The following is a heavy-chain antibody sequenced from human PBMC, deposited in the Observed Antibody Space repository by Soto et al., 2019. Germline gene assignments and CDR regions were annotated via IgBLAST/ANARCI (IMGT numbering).Heavy chain of an antibody. V-gene: IGHV4-39*01. D-gene: IGHD4-17*01. CDR1: GGSISSSSYY. J-gene: IGHJ5*02. CDR3: ARHGVRSNWFDP. Sequence: QLQLQESGPGLVKPSETLSLTCTVSGGSISSSSYYWGWIRQPPGKGLEWIGSIYYSGSTYYNPFLKSRVTTPVDTSKHQFTLQLSSVAPADTAGYYCARHGVRSNWFDPWGQGTLVTVSS. CDR2: IYYSGST.